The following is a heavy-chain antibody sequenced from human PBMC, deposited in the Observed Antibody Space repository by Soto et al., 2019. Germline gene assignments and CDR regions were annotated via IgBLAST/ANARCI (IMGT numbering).Heavy chain of an antibody. Sequence: GALRLSCAASGFTFSSYSMNWVRQAPGKGMEWVSSISSSSSYIYYADSVKGRFTISRDNAKNSLYLQRNSLRAEDTAVYYCARVAVVRGVIDFWGQGTLVTVSS. D-gene: IGHD3-10*01. CDR1: GFTFSSYS. CDR3: ARVAVVRGVIDF. J-gene: IGHJ4*02. V-gene: IGHV3-21*01. CDR2: ISSSSSYI.